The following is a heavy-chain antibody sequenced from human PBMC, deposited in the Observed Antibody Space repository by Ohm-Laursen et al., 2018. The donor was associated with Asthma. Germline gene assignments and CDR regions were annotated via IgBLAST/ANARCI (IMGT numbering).Heavy chain of an antibody. CDR2: ITSERSGGTR. CDR1: GFAFSNIW. J-gene: IGHJ3*01. V-gene: IGHV3-15*01. Sequence: GSLRLSCAAFGFAFSNIWMTWVRQSPGKGLERVGRITSERSGGTRAYAAPVKDRFTISRDDSKTTLYLQMNSLETEDTAVYFCATYNQYNAFDLWGQGTMVTVSS. D-gene: IGHD1-14*01. CDR3: ATYNQYNAFDL.